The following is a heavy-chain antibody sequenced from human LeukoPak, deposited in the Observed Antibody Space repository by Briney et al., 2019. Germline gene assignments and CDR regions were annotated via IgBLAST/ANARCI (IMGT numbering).Heavy chain of an antibody. CDR2: ISSSSSYI. Sequence: GGSLRLSCAASGFTFSSYGMHWVRQAPGKGLEWVSSISSSSSYIYYADSVKGRFTISRDNAKNSLYLQMNSPRAEDTAVYYCARDSVTIFGVVNYWGQGTLVTVSS. CDR3: ARDSVTIFGVVNY. D-gene: IGHD3-3*01. J-gene: IGHJ4*02. CDR1: GFTFSSYG. V-gene: IGHV3-21*01.